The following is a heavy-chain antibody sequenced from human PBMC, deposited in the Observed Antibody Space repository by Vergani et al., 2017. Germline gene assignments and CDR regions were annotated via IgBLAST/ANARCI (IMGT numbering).Heavy chain of an antibody. CDR1: GGSVSSGSYY. J-gene: IGHJ5*02. CDR2: IYYSGST. D-gene: IGHD1-26*01. Sequence: QVQLQESGPGLVKPSETLSLTCTVSGGSVSSGSYYWSWIRQPPGKGLEWIGYIYYSGSTNYNPSLKSRVTISVDTSKNQFSLKVRSVTAADTTEYYCAREGRGELPDYHNWFDPWGQGTLVTVSS. V-gene: IGHV4-61*01. CDR3: AREGRGELPDYHNWFDP.